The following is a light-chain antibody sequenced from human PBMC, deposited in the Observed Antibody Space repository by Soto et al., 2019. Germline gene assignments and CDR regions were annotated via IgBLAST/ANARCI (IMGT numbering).Light chain of an antibody. Sequence: DLQMTQSPSSLSASVGDRVTITCQASQDISNYLNWYQQKPGKAPKLLIYDASNLQTGVPSRFSGSGSGTDFTFTISSLQPEDNATYYCQQYYNYPLFGQGTKLEIK. CDR3: QQYYNYPL. J-gene: IGKJ2*01. CDR1: QDISNY. V-gene: IGKV1-33*01. CDR2: DAS.